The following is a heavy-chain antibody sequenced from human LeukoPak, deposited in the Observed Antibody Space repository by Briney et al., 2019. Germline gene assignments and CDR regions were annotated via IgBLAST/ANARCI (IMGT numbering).Heavy chain of an antibody. Sequence: SETLSLTCTVSGGSISSGGYYWSWIRQHPGKGLEWIGYIYFSGSTYYNPSLKSRVTISVDTSKNQFSLKLSSVTAADTAVYYCEILADGYYYDSSGYPRDDAFDIWGQGTMVTVSS. J-gene: IGHJ3*02. CDR3: EILADGYYYDSSGYPRDDAFDI. V-gene: IGHV4-31*03. D-gene: IGHD3-22*01. CDR1: GGSISSGGYY. CDR2: IYFSGST.